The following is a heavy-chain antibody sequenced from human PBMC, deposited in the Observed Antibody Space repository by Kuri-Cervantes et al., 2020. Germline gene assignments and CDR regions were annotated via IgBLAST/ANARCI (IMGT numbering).Heavy chain of an antibody. CDR2: ISYDGSNK. Sequence: LSLTCAASGFTFSNAWMSWVRQAPGKGLEWVAVISYDGSNKYYADSVKGRFTISRDNSKNTLYLQMNSLRAEDTAVHYCARGGYSSGWYGYWGQGTLVTVSS. J-gene: IGHJ4*02. CDR3: ARGGYSSGWYGY. V-gene: IGHV3-30-3*01. D-gene: IGHD6-19*01. CDR1: GFTFSNAW.